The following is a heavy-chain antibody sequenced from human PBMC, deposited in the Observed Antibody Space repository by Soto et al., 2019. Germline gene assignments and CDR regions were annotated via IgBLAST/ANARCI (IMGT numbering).Heavy chain of an antibody. CDR3: ASVKYSNNYYYYGMDV. D-gene: IGHD6-6*01. J-gene: IGHJ6*02. CDR2: IYPGDSDT. Sequence: GESLKISCKGSGYSFTSYWIGWVRQMPGKGLEWMGIIYPGDSDTRYSPSFQGQVTISADKSISTAYLQWSSLKASDTAMYYCASVKYSNNYYYYGMDVWGQGTTVTVSS. CDR1: GYSFTSYW. V-gene: IGHV5-51*01.